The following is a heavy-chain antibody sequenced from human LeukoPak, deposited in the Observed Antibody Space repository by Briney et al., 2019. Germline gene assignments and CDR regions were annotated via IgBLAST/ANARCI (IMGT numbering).Heavy chain of an antibody. J-gene: IGHJ4*02. Sequence: AYTVSLTCTVSGGSISSYFWTWIRQPPAKGLKYIGYTSYTGSTNYNPSLKNRVTISLDTSKNQFYLQLTSVTASHTPFYFFASLLLDYSDDGVSYGGSHLPDWGQGTLVSVS. CDR1: GGSISSYF. D-gene: IGHD3-22*01. CDR3: ASLLLDYSDDGVSYGGSHLPD. V-gene: IGHV4-59*07. CDR2: TSYTGST.